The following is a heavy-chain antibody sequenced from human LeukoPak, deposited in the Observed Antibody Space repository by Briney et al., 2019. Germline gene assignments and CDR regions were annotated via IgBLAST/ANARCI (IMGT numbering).Heavy chain of an antibody. CDR1: GFTFSNAW. V-gene: IGHV3-15*01. Sequence: GGSLRLSCAASGFTFSNAWMSWVRQAPGKGLEWVGRIKSKTDGGTTDYAAPVKGRFTISRDDSKNTLYVQMNSLKTEDTAVYYCTTYHYGDYSFDWGQGTLVTVSS. CDR3: TTYHYGDYSFD. D-gene: IGHD4-17*01. CDR2: IKSKTDGGTT. J-gene: IGHJ4*02.